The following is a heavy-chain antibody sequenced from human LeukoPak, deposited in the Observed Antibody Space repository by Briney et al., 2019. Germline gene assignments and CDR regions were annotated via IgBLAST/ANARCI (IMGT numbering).Heavy chain of an antibody. CDR3: ARAVTMVRGVINAFDI. CDR1: GGSFSGYY. J-gene: IGHJ3*02. D-gene: IGHD3-10*01. Sequence: SETLSLTCAVYGGSFSGYYWSWIRQPPGKGLEWIGEINHSGSTNYNPSLKSRVTMSVDTSKNQFSLKLSSVTAADTAVYYCARAVTMVRGVINAFDIWGQGTMVTVSS. CDR2: INHSGST. V-gene: IGHV4-34*01.